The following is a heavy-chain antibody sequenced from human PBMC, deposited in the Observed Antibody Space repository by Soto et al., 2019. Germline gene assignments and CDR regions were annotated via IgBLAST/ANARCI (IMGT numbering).Heavy chain of an antibody. CDR3: AKDESINRPDAFDI. V-gene: IGHV3-23*01. CDR2: ISGSGGST. D-gene: IGHD1-20*01. J-gene: IGHJ3*02. CDR1: GFTFSSYS. Sequence: GGFLRLSCAASGFTFSSYSMNLVRQAPGKGLEWVSAISGSGGSTYYADSVKGRFTISRDNSKNTLYLQMNSLRAEDTAVYYCAKDESINRPDAFDIWGQGTMVTVSS.